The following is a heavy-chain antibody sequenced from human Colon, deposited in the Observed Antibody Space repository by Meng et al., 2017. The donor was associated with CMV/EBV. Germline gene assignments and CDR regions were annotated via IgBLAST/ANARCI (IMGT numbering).Heavy chain of an antibody. V-gene: IGHV3-9*01. Sequence: GGSLRLSCAASGFTFDDHAMHWVRQVPGKGPEWVAGITWNSETIAYGDSVKGRFTVSRDNAKTALYLQMNSLRAEDTALYYCAKDVGAKFFYGLDVWGQGTTVTVSS. CDR3: AKDVGAKFFYGLDV. J-gene: IGHJ6*02. CDR1: GFTFDDHA. CDR2: ITWNSETI. D-gene: IGHD1-26*01.